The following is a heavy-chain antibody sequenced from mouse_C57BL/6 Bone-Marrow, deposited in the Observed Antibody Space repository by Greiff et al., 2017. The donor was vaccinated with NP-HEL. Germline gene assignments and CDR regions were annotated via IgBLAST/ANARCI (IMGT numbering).Heavy chain of an antibody. V-gene: IGHV14-4*01. D-gene: IGHD3-2*02. CDR1: GFNIKDDY. CDR3: TTSSSGPFAY. J-gene: IGHJ3*01. CDR2: IDPENGDT. Sequence: VQLKESGAELVRPGASVKLSCTASGFNIKDDYMHWVKQRPEQGLEWIGWIDPENGDTEYASKFQGKATITADTSSNTAYLQLSSLTSEDTAVYYCTTSSSGPFAYWGQGTLVTVSA.